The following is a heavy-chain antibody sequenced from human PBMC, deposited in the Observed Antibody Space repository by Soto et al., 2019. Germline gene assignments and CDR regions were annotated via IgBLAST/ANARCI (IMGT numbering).Heavy chain of an antibody. Sequence: SVKVSCKASGGTFSSYTISWVRQAPGQGLEWMGRIIPILGIANYAQKFQGRVTITADKSTSTAYMELSSLRSEDTAVYYCARVSEQLASIDYWGQGTLVTVSS. CDR1: GGTFSSYT. V-gene: IGHV1-69*02. CDR2: IIPILGIA. D-gene: IGHD6-13*01. J-gene: IGHJ4*02. CDR3: ARVSEQLASIDY.